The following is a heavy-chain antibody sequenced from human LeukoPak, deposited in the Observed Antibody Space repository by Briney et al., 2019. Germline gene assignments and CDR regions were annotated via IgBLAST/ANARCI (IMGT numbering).Heavy chain of an antibody. CDR3: ARDPVEWELLLDY. V-gene: IGHV3-7*01. J-gene: IGHJ4*02. D-gene: IGHD1-26*01. CDR1: GFTFSSYA. CDR2: MNIDGSER. Sequence: GGSLRLSCSASGFTFSSYAMTWVRQAPGKRPEWVANMNIDGSERYYADSVKGRFTISRDNARNSVFLQMSGLRVEDTAVYYCARDPVEWELLLDYWGQGTLVTVSS.